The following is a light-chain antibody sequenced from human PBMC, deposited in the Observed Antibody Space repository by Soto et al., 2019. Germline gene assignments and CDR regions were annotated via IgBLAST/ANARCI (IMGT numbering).Light chain of an antibody. J-gene: IGKJ4*01. CDR3: EHYGTSIT. CDR1: QSISNNH. CDR2: GTS. Sequence: VFTQGPRTLTLTTGERVTLSCRASQSISNNHLAWYQQKPGQAPRLLIHGTSNRATGIPDRFSGSGSGTDFTLTFSRLEPEDFAVDYCEHYGTSITSGGPTTV. V-gene: IGKV3-20*01.